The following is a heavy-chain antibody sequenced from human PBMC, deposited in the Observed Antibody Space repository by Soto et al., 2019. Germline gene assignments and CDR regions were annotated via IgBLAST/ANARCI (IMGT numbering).Heavy chain of an antibody. J-gene: IGHJ4*02. CDR1: GGTFSSYA. CDR2: IIPIFGTA. Sequence: QVQLVQSGAEVKKPGSSVKVSCKASGGTFSSYAISWVRQAPGQGLEWMGGIIPIFGTANYAQKFQGRVTITADESTSTDYMELSSLRSEDTAVYYCARDGTVGGDYSFDYWGQGTLVTVSS. D-gene: IGHD4-17*01. V-gene: IGHV1-69*12. CDR3: ARDGTVGGDYSFDY.